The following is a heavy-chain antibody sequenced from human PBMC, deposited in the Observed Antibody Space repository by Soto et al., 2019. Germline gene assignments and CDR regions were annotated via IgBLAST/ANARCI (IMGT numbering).Heavy chain of an antibody. J-gene: IGHJ6*02. Sequence: GGSLRLSCAASGFTFSSYAMNWVRQAPGKGLEWVSAISGSGGYTYYADSVKGRFTISRDNSKNTLYLQMDSLRAEDTAVYYCATFTPYYYGSGSYYGRSGMDVWGQGTTVTVSS. D-gene: IGHD3-10*01. CDR2: ISGSGGYT. CDR3: ATFTPYYYGSGSYYGRSGMDV. CDR1: GFTFSSYA. V-gene: IGHV3-23*01.